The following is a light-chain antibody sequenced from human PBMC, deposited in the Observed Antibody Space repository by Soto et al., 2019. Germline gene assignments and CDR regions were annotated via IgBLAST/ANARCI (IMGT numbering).Light chain of an antibody. CDR2: AAS. Sequence: IQMTQSPSSLSASVGDRVTITCRASQSISSYLNWYQQNPGKAPKLLSYAASSLQSGVPSRFSGSGSGTDFTLTISSLQPEDFATYYCQQSYSTLTFGPGTKVDIK. V-gene: IGKV1-39*01. J-gene: IGKJ3*01. CDR3: QQSYSTLT. CDR1: QSISSY.